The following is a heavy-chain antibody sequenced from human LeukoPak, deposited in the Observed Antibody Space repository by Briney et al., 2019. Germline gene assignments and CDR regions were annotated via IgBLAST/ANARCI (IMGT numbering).Heavy chain of an antibody. J-gene: IGHJ4*02. Sequence: PGGSLRLSCAASGFTFSSYSMNWVRQAPGEGLEWVSYISGSSSTIYYADSVKGRFTISRDTAKNSLYLQMNSLRDEDSAVYYCARGYCSSNSCAFDYWGQGTLVTVSS. D-gene: IGHD2-2*01. CDR2: ISGSSSTI. CDR1: GFTFSSYS. V-gene: IGHV3-48*02. CDR3: ARGYCSSNSCAFDY.